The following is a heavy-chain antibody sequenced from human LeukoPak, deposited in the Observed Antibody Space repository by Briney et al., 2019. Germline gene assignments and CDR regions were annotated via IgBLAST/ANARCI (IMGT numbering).Heavy chain of an antibody. D-gene: IGHD2-2*01. V-gene: IGHV1-46*01. CDR3: ARDLCHTSSYNLGDY. Sequence: ASVRVSCKASGYTFTSCYIHWVRQAPGQGLEWMGMINPSGGSSTYAQKFQGRVTMTRDTSTSTVYMEVSSLRSEDTAMYYCARDLCHTSSYNLGDYWGQGTLVTVSS. J-gene: IGHJ4*02. CDR1: GYTFTSCY. CDR2: INPSGGSS.